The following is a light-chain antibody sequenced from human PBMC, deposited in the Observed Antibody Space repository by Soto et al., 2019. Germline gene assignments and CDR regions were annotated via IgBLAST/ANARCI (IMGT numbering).Light chain of an antibody. CDR2: EVS. Sequence: QSALTQPPSASGSPGQSVTISCTGTSSDVGGYNYVSWYQQHPGKAPKLMIYEVSKRPSGVPDRFSGSKSGNTASLTVSGLQAEDEADYYCQSYDSSLSVEVFGTGTKLTVL. CDR1: SSDVGGYNY. V-gene: IGLV2-8*01. CDR3: QSYDSSLSVEV. J-gene: IGLJ1*01.